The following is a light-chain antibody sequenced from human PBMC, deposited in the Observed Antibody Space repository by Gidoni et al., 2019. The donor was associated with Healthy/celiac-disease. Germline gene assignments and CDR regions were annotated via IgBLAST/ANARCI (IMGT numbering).Light chain of an antibody. Sequence: DIQMPQSPSSLSASVGDRVTITCQASQDISNYLNWYQQKPGKAPKLLIYDASNLETGVPSRFSGSGSGTDFTFTISSLQPEDIATYYCQQYDSLPLTFGGGTKVEIK. J-gene: IGKJ4*01. CDR1: QDISNY. V-gene: IGKV1-33*01. CDR3: QQYDSLPLT. CDR2: DAS.